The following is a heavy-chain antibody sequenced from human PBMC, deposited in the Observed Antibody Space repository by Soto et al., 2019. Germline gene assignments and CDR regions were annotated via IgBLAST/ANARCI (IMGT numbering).Heavy chain of an antibody. D-gene: IGHD6-19*01. CDR1: GLTFSSYA. J-gene: IGHJ6*02. V-gene: IGHV3-30-3*01. CDR3: ARASNSGGWFMTWSYGMDV. CDR2: ISYDGSNK. Sequence: PGGSLRLSCAASGLTFSSYAMHWVRQAPGKGLEWVAVISYDGSNKYYADSVKGRFTIARDNSKNTLYLQMNSLRAEDTAVYYCARASNSGGWFMTWSYGMDVWGQGTTVTVSS.